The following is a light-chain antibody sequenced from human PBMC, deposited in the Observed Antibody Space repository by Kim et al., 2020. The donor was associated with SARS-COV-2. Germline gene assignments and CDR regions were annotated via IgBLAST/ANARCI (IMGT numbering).Light chain of an antibody. CDR2: EVS. Sequence: QSALTQPPSASGSPGQSVTISCTETSSDVGGCNYVSRCQQRPGKAPKLLIYEVSERPSGVPDRFSGSKSGNTASLTVSGLQAEDEADYYCQSYDSSLSGYVFGTGTKVTVL. J-gene: IGLJ1*01. CDR1: SSDVGGCNY. V-gene: IGLV2-8*01. CDR3: QSYDSSLSGYV.